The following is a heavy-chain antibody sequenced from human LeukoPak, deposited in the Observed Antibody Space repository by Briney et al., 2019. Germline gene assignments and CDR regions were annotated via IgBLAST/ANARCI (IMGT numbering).Heavy chain of an antibody. D-gene: IGHD3-22*01. J-gene: IGHJ4*02. CDR3: AKGPAHYYDSSGYYYGTGY. Sequence: GGSLRLSCAASGFTFSSYAMSWVRQAPGKGLEWVSAISGSGGSTYYADSVKGRFTISRDNSKNTLYLQMNSLRAEDTAVYYCAKGPAHYYDSSGYYYGTGYWGQGTLVTVSS. CDR2: ISGSGGST. CDR1: GFTFSSYA. V-gene: IGHV3-23*01.